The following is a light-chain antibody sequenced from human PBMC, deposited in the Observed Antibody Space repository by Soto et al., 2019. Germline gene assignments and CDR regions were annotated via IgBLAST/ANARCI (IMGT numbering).Light chain of an antibody. CDR3: QQYGNPPPNA. Sequence: EIVLTQSPGTLSLSPGERATLSCRASQSISSSYLAWYQQKPGQAPRVLIYGASSRATGIPARFSGSGSGTDFTLTISSLEPEDFAVYFCQQYGNPPPNAFGQGTKVEIK. CDR2: GAS. CDR1: QSISSSY. V-gene: IGKV3-20*01. J-gene: IGKJ2*01.